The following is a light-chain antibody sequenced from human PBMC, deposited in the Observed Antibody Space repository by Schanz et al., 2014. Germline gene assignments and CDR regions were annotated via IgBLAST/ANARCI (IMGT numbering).Light chain of an antibody. Sequence: EIVMTQSPATLSVSPGQRVTLSCRASQTVGSNLAWYQQNPGQAPRLLIYGASTRATGVPARFSGSGSGTEFTLTISSLQSEDFAVYYCQQYHTSRTFGQGTKVEI. CDR1: QTVGSN. J-gene: IGKJ1*01. CDR2: GAS. CDR3: QQYHTSRT. V-gene: IGKV3-15*01.